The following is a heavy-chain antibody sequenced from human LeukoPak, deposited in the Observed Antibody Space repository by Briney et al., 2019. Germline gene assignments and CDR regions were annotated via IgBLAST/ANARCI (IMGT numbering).Heavy chain of an antibody. CDR2: IYHSGST. V-gene: IGHV4-30-2*01. J-gene: IGHJ6*02. CDR1: GGSISSGGYS. D-gene: IGHD2-2*01. Sequence: SETLSLTCAVSGGSISSGGYSWSWIRQPPGKGLEWIGYIYHSGSTYYNPSVKSRVTISVDRSKNQFSLKLSSVTAADTAVYYCARGGSVVPAATSIMDVWGQGTTVTVSS. CDR3: ARGGSVVPAATSIMDV.